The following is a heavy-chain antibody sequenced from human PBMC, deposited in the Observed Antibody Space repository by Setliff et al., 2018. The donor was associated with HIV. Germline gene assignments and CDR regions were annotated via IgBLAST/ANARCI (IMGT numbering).Heavy chain of an antibody. J-gene: IGHJ3*01. Sequence: SETLSLTCTVSGGSISSDVYYWGWIRQPPGKALEWIGDIHYTGSTHYNMSLPSRVTMSVDTSKNQFSLGLNSGTAADTAVYYCARRGEDCSRTSCYAFDVWGQGAMVTVSS. D-gene: IGHD2-2*01. CDR1: GGSISSDVYY. V-gene: IGHV4-39*01. CDR3: ARRGEDCSRTSCYAFDV. CDR2: IHYTGST.